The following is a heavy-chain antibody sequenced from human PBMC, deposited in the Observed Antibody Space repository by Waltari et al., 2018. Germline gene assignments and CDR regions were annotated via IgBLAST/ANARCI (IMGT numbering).Heavy chain of an antibody. D-gene: IGHD4-17*01. CDR3: ARVGMTTVVNFDY. CDR2: INPNSGGT. J-gene: IGHJ4*02. Sequence: QVQLVQSGAEVKKPGASVKVSCKASGYTFTGYYMHWVRQAPGQGLEWMGWINPNSGGTNYAQKCQGRVTMTRDTSISTAYMELSRLRSDDTAVYYCARVGMTTVVNFDYWGQGTLVTVSS. CDR1: GYTFTGYY. V-gene: IGHV1-2*02.